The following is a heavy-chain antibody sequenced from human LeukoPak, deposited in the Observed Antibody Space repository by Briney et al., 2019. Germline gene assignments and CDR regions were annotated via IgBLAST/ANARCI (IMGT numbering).Heavy chain of an antibody. D-gene: IGHD6-19*01. CDR2: ISGSGGNT. CDR3: AKFPFSGGWYS. CDR1: GFTFSGYA. V-gene: IGHV3-23*01. J-gene: IGHJ4*02. Sequence: GGSPRLSCAASGFTFSGYAMSWVRQAPGKGLEWVSDISGSGGNTHYADSVKGRFTVSRDNSKNTLFLQMNSLRADDTAIYYCAKFPFSGGWYSWGQGTLVTVSS.